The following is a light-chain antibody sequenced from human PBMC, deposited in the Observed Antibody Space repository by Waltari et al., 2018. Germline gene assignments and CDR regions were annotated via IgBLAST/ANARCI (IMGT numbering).Light chain of an antibody. J-gene: IGLJ2*01. Sequence: QSALTQPASVSGSPGQSITISCTATTSDVGNYNLVSWYQHHPGKTPKLIIYEVIKLPSGISKRFSGSKAGKTASLTISGLEAEDEADYYCCSYAGSTTVFGGGTKLTVL. CDR2: EVI. V-gene: IGLV2-23*02. CDR3: CSYAGSTTV. CDR1: TSDVGNYNL.